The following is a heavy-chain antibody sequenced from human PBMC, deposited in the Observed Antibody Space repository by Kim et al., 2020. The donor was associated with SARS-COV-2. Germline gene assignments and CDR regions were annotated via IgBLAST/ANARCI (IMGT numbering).Heavy chain of an antibody. Sequence: SETLSLTCTVSGGSINSYYWSWIRQPPGKGLEWIGYIYDSGITNYNPSLKSRVTISVDTSKNQFSLRVSSVTAADTAVYSCARGSDILTGYPDTWFDPWGQGTPVTVSS. D-gene: IGHD3-9*01. CDR2: IYDSGIT. CDR1: GGSINSYY. V-gene: IGHV4-59*01. J-gene: IGHJ5*02. CDR3: ARGSDILTGYPDTWFDP.